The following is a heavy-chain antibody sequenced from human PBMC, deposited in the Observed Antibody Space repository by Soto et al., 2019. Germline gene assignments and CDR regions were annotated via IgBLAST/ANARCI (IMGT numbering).Heavy chain of an antibody. CDR3: ARGYYSGSNPSSFDY. V-gene: IGHV1-69*01. J-gene: IGHJ4*02. CDR1: GGTFSSYT. D-gene: IGHD1-26*01. CDR2: ITPTLNIA. Sequence: QLQLVQSGAEVREPGSSVKVSCKASGGTFSSYTVIWVRQAPGQGLEWMGGITPTLNIAKYAEKFQGRDTITADESTSTVNMHLSSLRSEDTAVYFCARGYYSGSNPSSFDYWGQGTLVAVSS.